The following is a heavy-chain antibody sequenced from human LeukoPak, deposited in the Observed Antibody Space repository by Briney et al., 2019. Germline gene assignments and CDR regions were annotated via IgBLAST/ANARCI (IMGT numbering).Heavy chain of an antibody. Sequence: GGSLRLSCAAPGFTFSGYAMNWVRQAPGKGLEWLSHISSTGGTIYYADSVKGRLTVSRDNAKNSLYLQMNSLRAEDTAVYYCAKSDPYGDSLIEIWGQGALVTVSS. J-gene: IGHJ4*02. CDR3: AKSDPYGDSLIEI. V-gene: IGHV3-48*03. CDR1: GFTFSGYA. CDR2: ISSTGGTI. D-gene: IGHD4-17*01.